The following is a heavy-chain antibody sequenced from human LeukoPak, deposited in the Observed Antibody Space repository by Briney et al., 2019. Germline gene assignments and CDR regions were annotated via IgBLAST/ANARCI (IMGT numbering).Heavy chain of an antibody. CDR3: AKDKGAVTGTFDY. J-gene: IGHJ4*02. Sequence: GGSLRLSCAASGFTFSSYAMSWVRQAPGKGLEWVSGLTDGGSGTSYADSVKGRFTISRDNSKNSLYLQMNSLRAEDTAVYYCAKDKGAVTGTFDYWGQGTLVTVSS. V-gene: IGHV3-23*01. CDR2: LTDGGSGT. D-gene: IGHD1-14*01. CDR1: GFTFSSYA.